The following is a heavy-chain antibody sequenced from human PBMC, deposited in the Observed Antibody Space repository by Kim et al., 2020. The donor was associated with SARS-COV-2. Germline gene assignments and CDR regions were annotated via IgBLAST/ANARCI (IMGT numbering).Heavy chain of an antibody. CDR1: GYTLTDLS. J-gene: IGHJ6*02. CDR3: ATGIAASGYYYYYGMDV. V-gene: IGHV1-24*01. Sequence: ASVKFSCNVSGYTLTDLSMHLVRQAPGKGLEWMGGFDPEDGETIYAQKFQGRVTMTEDTSTDTAYMELSSLRSEDTAVYYCATGIAASGYYYYYGMDVWGQGTTVTVSS. D-gene: IGHD6-13*01. CDR2: FDPEDGET.